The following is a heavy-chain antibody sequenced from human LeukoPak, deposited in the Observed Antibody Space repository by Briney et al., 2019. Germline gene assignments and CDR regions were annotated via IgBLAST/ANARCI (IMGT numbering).Heavy chain of an antibody. CDR1: GGSFSGYY. V-gene: IGHV4-34*01. D-gene: IGHD6-13*01. J-gene: IGHJ5*02. Sequence: SETLSLTCAVYGGSFSGYYWSWIRQPPGKGLEWIGEINHSGSTNYNPSLKSRVTISVDTSKNQFSLKLSSVTAADTAVYYCARGPLSDSSGWYVSLGWFDPWGQGTLVTVSP. CDR2: INHSGST. CDR3: ARGPLSDSSGWYVSLGWFDP.